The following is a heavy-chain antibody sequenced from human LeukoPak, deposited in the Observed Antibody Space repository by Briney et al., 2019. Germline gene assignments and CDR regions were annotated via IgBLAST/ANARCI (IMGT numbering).Heavy chain of an antibody. D-gene: IGHD4-17*01. CDR2: IKQDGSEK. V-gene: IGHV3-7*01. CDR3: ARLFGDYEGLNWFDP. Sequence: GGSLRLSCAAAGFTISSYWMSWVRQAPGKRLEWVANIKQDGSEKYYVDSVKGRFTISRDNAKNSLYLQMNSLRAEDTAVYYCARLFGDYEGLNWFDPWGQGTLVTVSS. J-gene: IGHJ5*02. CDR1: GFTISSYW.